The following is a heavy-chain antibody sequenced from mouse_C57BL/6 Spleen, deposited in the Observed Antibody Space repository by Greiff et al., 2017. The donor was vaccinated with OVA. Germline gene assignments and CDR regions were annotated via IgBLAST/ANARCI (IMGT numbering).Heavy chain of an antibody. J-gene: IGHJ4*01. CDR2: INPNNGGT. CDR3: ARYRWDTDYSALDN. Sequence: VQLKESGPELVKPGASVKIPCKASGYTFTDYNMDWVKQSHGKSLEWIGDINPNNGGTIYNQKFKGKATLTVDKSSSTAYLELRSLTSEDTAVYNCARYRWDTDYSALDNTGQETSVTASS. CDR1: GYTFTDYN. D-gene: IGHD3-3*01. V-gene: IGHV1-18*01.